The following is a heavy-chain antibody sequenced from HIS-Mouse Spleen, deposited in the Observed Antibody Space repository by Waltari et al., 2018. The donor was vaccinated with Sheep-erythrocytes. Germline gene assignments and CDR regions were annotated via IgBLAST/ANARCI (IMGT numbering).Heavy chain of an antibody. CDR3: AKGGFGGNSNDAFDI. V-gene: IGHV3-30*18. J-gene: IGHJ3*02. CDR2: IANDGSNK. D-gene: IGHD3-16*01. Sequence: PGKGLEWVAVIANDGSNKYYAESVKGRFTISRENSKNTLYLQMNSLRAEDTAVYYCAKGGFGGNSNDAFDIWGQGTMVTVSS.